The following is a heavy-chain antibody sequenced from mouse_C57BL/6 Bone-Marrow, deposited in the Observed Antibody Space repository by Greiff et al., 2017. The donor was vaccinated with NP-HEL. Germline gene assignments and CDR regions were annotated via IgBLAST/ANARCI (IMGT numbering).Heavy chain of an antibody. CDR1: GFNIKDDY. Sequence: VQMQQSGAELVRPGASVKLSCTASGFNIKDDYMHWVKQRPEQGLEWIGWIDPENGDTEYASKFQGKATITADTSSNTAYLQLSSLTSEDTAVYYCPTGYYFDYWGQGTTLTVSS. CDR3: PTGYYFDY. CDR2: IDPENGDT. V-gene: IGHV14-4*01. J-gene: IGHJ2*01.